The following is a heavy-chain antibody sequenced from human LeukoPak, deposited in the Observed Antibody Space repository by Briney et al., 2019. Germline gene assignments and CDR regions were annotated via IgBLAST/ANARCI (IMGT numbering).Heavy chain of an antibody. D-gene: IGHD1-26*01. J-gene: IGHJ4*02. CDR3: ARDLRIVGTTVYFDY. Sequence: VASVKVSCKASGYTFTTYGISWVRQAPGQGLEWMGWVSPYNGNREYAQKFQGRVTTTTDTSTSTAYMELRSLRSDDTAVYYCARDLRIVGTTVYFDYWGQGTLVTVSS. V-gene: IGHV1-18*01. CDR2: VSPYNGNR. CDR1: GYTFTTYG.